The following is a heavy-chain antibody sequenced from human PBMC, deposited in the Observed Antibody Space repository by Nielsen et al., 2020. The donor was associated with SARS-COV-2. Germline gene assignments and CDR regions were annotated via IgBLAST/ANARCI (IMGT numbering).Heavy chain of an antibody. CDR2: IYYSGST. V-gene: IGHV4-39*07. CDR1: GGSISSSSYY. Sequence: GSLRLSCTVSGGSISSSSYYWGWIRQPPGKGLEWIGSIYYSGSTYYNPSLKSRVTISLDTSKNQFSLKLSSVTAADTAVYYCARDRRGLPHQHYGMDVWGQGTTVIVS. CDR3: ARDRRGLPHQHYGMDV. D-gene: IGHD3-10*01. J-gene: IGHJ6*02.